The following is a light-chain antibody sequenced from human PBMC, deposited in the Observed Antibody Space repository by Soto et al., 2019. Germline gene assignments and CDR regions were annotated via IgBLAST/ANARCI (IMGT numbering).Light chain of an antibody. CDR3: QSYDSSLSFWV. V-gene: IGLV1-40*01. J-gene: IGLJ3*02. Sequence: QPVLTQPPSVSGAPGQRVTISCTGSSSNIGAGYDVHWYQQLPGTAPKLLIYGNSNRPSGVPDRFSGSKSGTSASLAITGLQAEDDADYYCQSYDSSLSFWVFGGGTKLTVL. CDR2: GNS. CDR1: SSNIGAGYD.